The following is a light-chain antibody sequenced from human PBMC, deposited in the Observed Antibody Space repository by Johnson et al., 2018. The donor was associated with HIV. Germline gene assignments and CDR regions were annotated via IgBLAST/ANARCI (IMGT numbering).Light chain of an antibody. J-gene: IGLJ1*01. Sequence: QSVLTQPPSVSAAPGQKVTISCSGSSSNIGNNYVSWYQQLPGTAPKLLIYENNKRPSGIPDRFSGSKSGTSATLGITGLQTGDEADYYCGTWDNSLNAVFGTGTEVTVL. CDR2: ENN. CDR1: SSNIGNNY. V-gene: IGLV1-51*02. CDR3: GTWDNSLNAV.